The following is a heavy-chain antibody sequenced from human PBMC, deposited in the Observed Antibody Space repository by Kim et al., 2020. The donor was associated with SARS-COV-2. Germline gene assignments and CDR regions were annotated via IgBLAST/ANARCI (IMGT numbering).Heavy chain of an antibody. CDR1: GFIFSSYD. Sequence: GGSLRLSCAASGFIFSSYDMNWVRQAPGKGLEWVSYISSSSSTIYYADSVKGRFTISRDNAKNSLYLQMNSLRDEDTAVYYCARDRDSGSGNWGAYWGQGTLVTVSS. CDR2: ISSSSSTI. V-gene: IGHV3-48*02. J-gene: IGHJ4*02. CDR3: ARDRDSGSGNWGAY. D-gene: IGHD1-26*01.